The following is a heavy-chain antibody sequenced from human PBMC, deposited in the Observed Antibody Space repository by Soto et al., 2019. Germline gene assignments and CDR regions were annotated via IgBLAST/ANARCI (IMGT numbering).Heavy chain of an antibody. V-gene: IGHV1-18*01. CDR3: ARDLTIVPATHPRLENYGMDV. CDR2: ISPYNGHT. CDR1: GYAFTSYG. Sequence: QVQLVQSAGEVKKPGASVKVSCQASGYAFTSYGISWVRRAPGQGREWMGWISPYNGHTQFVQRFHGRVTMTTDTSTKTAYMELRTLRSDDTAHYYCARDLTIVPATHPRLENYGMDVWGQGTTVIVSS. D-gene: IGHD2-2*01. J-gene: IGHJ6*02.